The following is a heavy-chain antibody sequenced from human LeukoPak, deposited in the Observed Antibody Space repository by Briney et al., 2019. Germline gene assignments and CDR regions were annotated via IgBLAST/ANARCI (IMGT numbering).Heavy chain of an antibody. CDR2: INPSGGST. V-gene: IGHV1-46*01. CDR3: ERVGCSGGSCYLHYDY. D-gene: IGHD2-15*01. Sequence: ASVKVSCKASGYTFTSYAMNWVRQAPGQGLEWMGIINPSGGSTSYAQKFQGRVTMTRDMSTSTVYMELSSLRSEDTAVYYCERVGCSGGSCYLHYDYWGQGTLVTVSS. CDR1: GYTFTSYA. J-gene: IGHJ4*02.